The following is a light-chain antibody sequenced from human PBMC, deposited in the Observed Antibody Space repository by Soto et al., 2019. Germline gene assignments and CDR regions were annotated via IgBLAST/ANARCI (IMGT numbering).Light chain of an antibody. CDR1: QSVSSN. Sequence: EIVMRQSPATLSVSPGERTTLSCRASQSVSSNLAWYQQKPGQAPRLLIYGASTRATGIPATFSGSGSGTEFTLTISSLQSEDFAVYYCQQYNNWPRTFGQGTKV. CDR3: QQYNNWPRT. CDR2: GAS. J-gene: IGKJ1*01. V-gene: IGKV3-15*01.